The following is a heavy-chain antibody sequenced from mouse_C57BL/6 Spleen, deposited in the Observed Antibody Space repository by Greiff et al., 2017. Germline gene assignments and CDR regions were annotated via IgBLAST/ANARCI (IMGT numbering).Heavy chain of an antibody. CDR1: GYTFTDYY. V-gene: IGHV1-26*01. CDR2: INPNNGGT. D-gene: IGHD1-1*01. Sequence: EVQLQQSGPELVKPGASVKISCKASGYTFTDYYMNWVKQSHGKSLEWIGDINPNNGGTSYNQKFKGKATLTVDKSSSTAYMELRSLTSEDSAVYYCDYYGSSSHWYFDVWGTGTTVTVSS. J-gene: IGHJ1*03. CDR3: DYYGSSSHWYFDV.